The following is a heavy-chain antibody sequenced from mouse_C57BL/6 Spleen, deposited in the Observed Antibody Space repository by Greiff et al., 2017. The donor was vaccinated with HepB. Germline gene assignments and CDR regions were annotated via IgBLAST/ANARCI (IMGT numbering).Heavy chain of an antibody. CDR2: IHPNSGST. J-gene: IGHJ2*01. D-gene: IGHD1-1*01. CDR3: ARSRTYYGSSYCFDY. CDR1: GYTFTSYW. Sequence: VKLQQPGAELVKPGASVKLSCKASGYTFTSYWMHWVKQRPGQGLEWIGMIHPNSGSTNYNEKFKSKATLTVDKSSSTAYMQLSSLTSEDSAVYYCARSRTYYGSSYCFDYWGQGTTLTVSS. V-gene: IGHV1-64*01.